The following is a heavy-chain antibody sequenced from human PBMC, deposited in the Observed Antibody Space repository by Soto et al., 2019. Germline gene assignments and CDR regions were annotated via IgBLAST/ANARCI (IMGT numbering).Heavy chain of an antibody. V-gene: IGHV3-15*07. CDR3: TTDPVTMIVVVPSSG. CDR1: GFTFSSYW. J-gene: IGHJ4*02. CDR2: IKSKTDGGTT. Sequence: GGSLRLSCSASGFTFSSYWMNWVRQAPGKGLEWVGRIKSKTDGGTTDYAAPVKGRFTISRDDSKDTLYLQMNSLKTEDTAVYYCTTDPVTMIVVVPSSGWGQGTLVTVSS. D-gene: IGHD3-22*01.